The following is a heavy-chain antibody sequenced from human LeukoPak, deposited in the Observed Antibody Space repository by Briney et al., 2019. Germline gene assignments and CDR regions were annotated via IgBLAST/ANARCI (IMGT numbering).Heavy chain of an antibody. CDR3: AREEISSGSAIDY. CDR2: ISSSSTTI. V-gene: IGHV3-48*01. Sequence: GGSLRLSCAASGFIFSSYSMKWVRQVPGKGLEWVSYISSSSTTIYYADSVKGRFTISRDNAKNTLYLQMNSLRAEDTAVYYCAREEISSGSAIDYWGQGTLVTVSS. D-gene: IGHD6-19*01. CDR1: GFIFSSYS. J-gene: IGHJ4*02.